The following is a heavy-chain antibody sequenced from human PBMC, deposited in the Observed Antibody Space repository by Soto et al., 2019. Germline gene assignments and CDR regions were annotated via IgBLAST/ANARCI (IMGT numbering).Heavy chain of an antibody. D-gene: IGHD4-4*01. J-gene: IGHJ4*02. CDR1: GYTFTGYY. Sequence: ASVKVSCKASGYTFTGYYMHWVRQAPGQGLEWMGWIDPNSGGTNYAQKFQGRVTMTRDTSVSAAYMALSRLRSDDTAVYYCARAKSYSNLFDYWGQATLVTFSS. CDR3: ARAKSYSNLFDY. CDR2: IDPNSGGT. V-gene: IGHV1-2*02.